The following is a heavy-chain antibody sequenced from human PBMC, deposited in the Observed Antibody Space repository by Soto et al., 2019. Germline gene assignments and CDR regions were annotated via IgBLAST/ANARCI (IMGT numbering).Heavy chain of an antibody. CDR1: GFTFSSYA. V-gene: IGHV3-23*01. CDR2: ISGSGGST. D-gene: IGHD3-9*01. Sequence: EVQLLESGGGLVQPGGSLRLSCAASGFTFSSYAMSWVRQAPGKGLEWVSAISGSGGSTYYADSVKGRFTISRDNSKNTLYLQMNSLRGEDTAVYYCAKDLSYYDILTGYNTIDYWGQGTLVTVSS. CDR3: AKDLSYYDILTGYNTIDY. J-gene: IGHJ4*02.